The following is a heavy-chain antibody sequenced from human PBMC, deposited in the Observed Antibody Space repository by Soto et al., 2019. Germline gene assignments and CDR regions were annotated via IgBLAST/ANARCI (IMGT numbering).Heavy chain of an antibody. CDR1: GGTFSSYA. V-gene: IGHV1-69*13. CDR3: AVRGYSYGFYSPDYYGMDV. J-gene: IGHJ6*02. D-gene: IGHD5-18*01. CDR2: IIPIFGTA. Sequence: GASVKVSCKASGGTFSSYAISWVRQAPGQGLEWMGGIIPIFGTANYAQKFQGRVTITADESTSTAYMELSSLRSEDTAVYYCAVRGYSYGFYSPDYYGMDVWGQGTTVTVSS.